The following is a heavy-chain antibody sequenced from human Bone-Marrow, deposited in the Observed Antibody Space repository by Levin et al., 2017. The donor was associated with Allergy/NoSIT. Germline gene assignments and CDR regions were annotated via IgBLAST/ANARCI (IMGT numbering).Heavy chain of an antibody. CDR3: VRHNGYLLFDY. Sequence: GESLKISCVASGFTFSSHSMDWVRQAPGKGLEWVSYITSSSNNIQYADSVKGRFTISRDNAKNSQYLQMNSLRDEDTAVYYCVRHNGYLLFDYWGQGTLVTVSS. CDR1: GFTFSSHS. D-gene: IGHD5-18*01. CDR2: ITSSSNNI. V-gene: IGHV3-48*02. J-gene: IGHJ4*02.